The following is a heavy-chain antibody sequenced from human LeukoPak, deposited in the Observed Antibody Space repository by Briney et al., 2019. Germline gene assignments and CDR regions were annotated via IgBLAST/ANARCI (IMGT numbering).Heavy chain of an antibody. CDR3: ARGYDYGDPNWFDP. Sequence: SETLSLTCTVSGYSISSGYYWGCIRQPPGKGLEWIGSFDQSGSTYYNPSLKSRVTMSVDTSKNQFSLKLSSVTAADTAVYYCARGYDYGDPNWFDPWGQGTLVTVSS. CDR2: FDQSGST. CDR1: GYSISSGYY. D-gene: IGHD4-17*01. J-gene: IGHJ5*02. V-gene: IGHV4-38-2*02.